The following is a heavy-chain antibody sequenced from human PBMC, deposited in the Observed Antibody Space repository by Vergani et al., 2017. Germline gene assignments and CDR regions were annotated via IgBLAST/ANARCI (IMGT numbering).Heavy chain of an antibody. CDR3: ATVALRGIRFFDR. CDR1: GYTLTELS. Sequence: VPLVPSGAEVKKPGASVKVSCQVSGYTLTELSMHWVRQAPGQGLEWMGGFDPEDGQSIQTDKFVGRVTMTADKSLDTAYMEIASLRSDYTDVYYCATVALRGIRFFDRWGRGTPVTVSS. CDR2: FDPEDGQS. D-gene: IGHD3-16*01. J-gene: IGHJ2*01. V-gene: IGHV1-24*01.